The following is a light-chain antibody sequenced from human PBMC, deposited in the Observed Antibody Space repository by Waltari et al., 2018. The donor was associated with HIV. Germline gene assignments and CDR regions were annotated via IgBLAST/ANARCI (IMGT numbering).Light chain of an antibody. J-gene: IGLJ2*01. Sequence: QSALTQPPSASGSPGQSVTLSCTGKTSDVGAYNYVSWYQQHPGKAPKLMIYEVFKRPSGVPDRSSVSRSGNSASLTVSGLQAEDEADYYCTSYAGSNIFVFGGGTKLTVL. V-gene: IGLV2-8*01. CDR3: TSYAGSNIFV. CDR2: EVF. CDR1: TSDVGAYNY.